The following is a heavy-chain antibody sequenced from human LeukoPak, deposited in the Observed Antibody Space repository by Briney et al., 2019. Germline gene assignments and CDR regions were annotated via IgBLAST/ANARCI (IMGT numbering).Heavy chain of an antibody. J-gene: IGHJ3*02. CDR2: INPNSGGT. CDR1: GYTFTSYG. Sequence: ASVKVSCKASGYTFTSYGISRVRQPHGQGLEGMGWINPNSGGTNYAQKFQGRVTMTRDTSISTAYMELSRLRSDDTAVYYCARDQRLAWSAFDIWGQGTMVTVSS. CDR3: ARDQRLAWSAFDI. V-gene: IGHV1-2*02. D-gene: IGHD5-24*01.